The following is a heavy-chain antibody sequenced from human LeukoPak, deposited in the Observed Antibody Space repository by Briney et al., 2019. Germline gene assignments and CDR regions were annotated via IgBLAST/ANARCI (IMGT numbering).Heavy chain of an antibody. CDR1: GYTSTSYD. J-gene: IGHJ3*02. D-gene: IGHD3-22*01. CDR2: MNPNSGNT. CDR3: ARGRRDSSGYYFINAFDI. Sequence: ASVKVSCKASGYTSTSYDINWVRQATGQGLEWMGWMNPNSGNTGYAQKFQGRVTMTRNTSISTAYMELSSLRSEDTAVYYCARGRRDSSGYYFINAFDIWGQGTMVTVSS. V-gene: IGHV1-8*01.